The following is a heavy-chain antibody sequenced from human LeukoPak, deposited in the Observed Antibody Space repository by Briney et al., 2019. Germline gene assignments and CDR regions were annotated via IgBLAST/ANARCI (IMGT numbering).Heavy chain of an antibody. CDR1: GCSVSAFY. D-gene: IGHD3-22*01. J-gene: IGHJ4*02. V-gene: IGHV4-59*02. Sequence: SETLSLTCAVSGCSVSAFYWSWLRQPPGKGLEWIGYIYYNGGTIYNPSLKSRVTISIDTSKNQFSLMLSSVTAADTAVYYCARDESYYYDSSGYRAGYFDNWGQGTLVTVSS. CDR3: ARDESYYYDSSGYRAGYFDN. CDR2: IYYNGGT.